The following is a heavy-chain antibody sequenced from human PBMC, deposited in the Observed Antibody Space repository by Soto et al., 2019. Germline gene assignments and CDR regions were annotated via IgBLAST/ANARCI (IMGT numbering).Heavy chain of an antibody. CDR1: GGSISSYY. J-gene: IGHJ6*02. Sequence: SETLSLTCTVSGGSISSYYWSWIRQPPGKGLEWIGYIYHSGSTYYNPSLKSRVTISVDRSKNQFSLKLNSVTAADTAVYYCARVPDVWGQGTTVTVSS. V-gene: IGHV4-59*12. CDR3: ARVPDV. CDR2: IYHSGST.